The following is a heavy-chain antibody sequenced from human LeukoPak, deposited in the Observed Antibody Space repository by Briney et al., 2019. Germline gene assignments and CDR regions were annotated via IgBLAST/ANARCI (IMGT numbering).Heavy chain of an antibody. V-gene: IGHV1-69*06. J-gene: IGHJ1*01. D-gene: IGHD2-15*01. Sequence: SVKVSCKASGGTFSSYAISWVRQAPGQGLEWMGGIIPIFGTANYAQKFQGRVTITADKSTSTAYMELSSLRSEDAAVYYCATVHNCNGGSCYWGYFQHWGQGTLVTVSS. CDR1: GGTFSSYA. CDR2: IIPIFGTA. CDR3: ATVHNCNGGSCYWGYFQH.